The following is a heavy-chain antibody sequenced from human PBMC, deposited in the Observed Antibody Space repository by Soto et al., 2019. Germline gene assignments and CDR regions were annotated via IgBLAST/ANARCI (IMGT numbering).Heavy chain of an antibody. D-gene: IGHD3-16*01. CDR2: TSYDGSDK. Sequence: QVHLVESGGGVVQPGTSLRVSCVGSGFTFRSYVIHWVRQAPGKGLEWVALTSYDGSDKYYDDSVRGRFTISRDNSRNTVDLQMDSLRLEDTALYYCARWGTTGGLDVWGQGILVSVSS. CDR3: ARWGTTGGLDV. J-gene: IGHJ1*01. CDR1: GFTFRSYV. V-gene: IGHV3-30*19.